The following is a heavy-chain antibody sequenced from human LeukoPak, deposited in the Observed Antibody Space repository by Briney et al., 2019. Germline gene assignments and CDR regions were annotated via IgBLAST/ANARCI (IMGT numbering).Heavy chain of an antibody. CDR3: ARIYGYAFDI. Sequence: SETLSLTCTVSGGSLRTYYWTWIRQAAGRGLEWIGRVYSTGSTNCNPSLKSRVTMSVDTSKDQFSLHLSSVTAADTAVYYCARIYGYAFDIWGQGTMVIVSA. CDR2: VYSTGST. J-gene: IGHJ3*02. CDR1: GGSLRTYY. D-gene: IGHD5-18*01. V-gene: IGHV4-4*07.